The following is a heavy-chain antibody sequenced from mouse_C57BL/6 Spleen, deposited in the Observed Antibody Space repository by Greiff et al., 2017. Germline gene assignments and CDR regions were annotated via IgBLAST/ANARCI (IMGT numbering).Heavy chain of an antibody. D-gene: IGHD2-5*01. CDR2: IDPSDSET. Sequence: QVQLQQPGAELVRPGSSVKLSCKASGYTFTSYWMHWVKQRPIQGLEWIGNIDPSDSETHYNQKFKDKATLTVDKSSSTAYMQLSSLTSEDSAVYYCERSAYYSNYGFAYWGQGTLVTVSA. J-gene: IGHJ3*01. V-gene: IGHV1-52*01. CDR3: ERSAYYSNYGFAY. CDR1: GYTFTSYW.